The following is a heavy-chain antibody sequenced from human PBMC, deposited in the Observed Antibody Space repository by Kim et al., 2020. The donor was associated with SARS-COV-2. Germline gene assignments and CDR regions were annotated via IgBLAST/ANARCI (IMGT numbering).Heavy chain of an antibody. V-gene: IGHV5-51*01. Sequence: GESLKISCKGSGYSFTSYWIGWVRQMPGKGLEWMGIIYPGDSDTRYSPSFQGQVTISADKSISTAYLQWSSLKASDTAMYYCARRRYSSSSTAPWYYYGMDVWGQGTTVTVSS. CDR2: IYPGDSDT. J-gene: IGHJ6*02. CDR1: GYSFTSYW. D-gene: IGHD6-6*01. CDR3: ARRRYSSSSTAPWYYYGMDV.